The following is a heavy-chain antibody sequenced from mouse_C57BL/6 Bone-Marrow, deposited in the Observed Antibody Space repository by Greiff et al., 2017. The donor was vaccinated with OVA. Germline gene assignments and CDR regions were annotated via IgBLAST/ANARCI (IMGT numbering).Heavy chain of an antibody. J-gene: IGHJ1*03. CDR1: GYTFTDYN. Sequence: VQLQQSGPELVKPGASVKIPCKASGYTFTDYNMDWVKQSHGTSLEWIGDINPNNGGTIYNQKFKGKATLTVDKSSSTAYMELRSLTSEDTAVYYCARQDSNYGYFDVWGTGTTVTVSS. CDR2: INPNNGGT. V-gene: IGHV1-18*01. CDR3: ARQDSNYGYFDV. D-gene: IGHD2-5*01.